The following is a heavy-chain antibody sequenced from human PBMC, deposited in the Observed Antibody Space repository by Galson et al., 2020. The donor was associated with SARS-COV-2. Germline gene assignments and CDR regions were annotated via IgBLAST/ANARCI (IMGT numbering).Heavy chain of an antibody. CDR1: GGSISSSSYY. CDR3: ARRIAARLDYYYYMDV. D-gene: IGHD6-6*01. J-gene: IGHJ6*03. V-gene: IGHV4-39*01. CDR2: IYYSGST. Sequence: SETLSLTCTVSGGSISSSSYYWGWIRQPPGKGLEWIGSIYYSGSTYYNPSLKSRVTISVDTSKNQFSLKLSSVTAADTAVYYCARRIAARLDYYYYMDVWGKGTTVTVSS.